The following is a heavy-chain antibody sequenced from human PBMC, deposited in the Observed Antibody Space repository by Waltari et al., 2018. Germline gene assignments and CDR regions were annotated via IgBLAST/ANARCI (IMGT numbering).Heavy chain of an antibody. D-gene: IGHD3-3*01. CDR1: GFTFLPHA. V-gene: IGHV3-30*01. CDR3: ATNYDFWSGPNY. Sequence: QVQLVESGGGVVQPGRSLRLSCAASGFTFLPHALPWVRQAPGKGLEWVAVISYDGSNKYYADSVKGRFTISRDNSKNTLYLQMNSLRAEDTAVYYCATNYDFWSGPNYWGQGTLVTVSS. CDR2: ISYDGSNK. J-gene: IGHJ4*02.